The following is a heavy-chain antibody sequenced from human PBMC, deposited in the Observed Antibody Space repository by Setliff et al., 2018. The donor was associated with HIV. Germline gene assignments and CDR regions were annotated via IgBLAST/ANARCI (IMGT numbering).Heavy chain of an antibody. Sequence: PGGSLRLSCTTSGFSFFNYAVHWVRQAPGKGLEWVAVISSDGSNKYYADSVKGRFTISRDDSKNTLYLQMNSLKAEDTAVYYCAKGDYYDSRGAFDIWGQGTMVTVSS. CDR2: ISSDGSNK. V-gene: IGHV3-30*04. CDR3: AKGDYYDSRGAFDI. D-gene: IGHD3-22*01. CDR1: GFSFFNYA. J-gene: IGHJ3*02.